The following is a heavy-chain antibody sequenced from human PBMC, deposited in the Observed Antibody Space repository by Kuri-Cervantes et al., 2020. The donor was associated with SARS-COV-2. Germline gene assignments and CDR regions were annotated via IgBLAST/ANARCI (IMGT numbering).Heavy chain of an antibody. J-gene: IGHJ6*03. CDR3: ARDGYHYASGNYRRRDYYYYMDV. D-gene: IGHD3-10*01. CDR2: ITGDSSPI. CDR1: GFTFNTYT. Sequence: GESLKISCVASGFTFNTYTMNWVRQAPGKGLEWISDITGDSSPIYYADSVKGRFTVSRDNAKNTLYLQMSSLRAGDTAVYYCARDGYHYASGNYRRRDYYYYMDVWGKGTTGTVSS. V-gene: IGHV3-48*01.